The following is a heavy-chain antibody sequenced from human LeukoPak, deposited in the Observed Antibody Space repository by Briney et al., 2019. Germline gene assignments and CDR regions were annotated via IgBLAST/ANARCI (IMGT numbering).Heavy chain of an antibody. D-gene: IGHD1-1*01. V-gene: IGHV3-48*01. CDR1: GFTFSNYN. J-gene: IGHJ4*02. Sequence: GGSLRLSCAASGFTFSNYNMNWVRQAPGKGLEWVSYISSDSSTINYGDSVKGRFTISRDNAKNSLYLQMSSLRAGDTAVYYCAKNDFFDYWGQGTLVTVSS. CDR2: ISSDSSTI. CDR3: AKNDFFDY.